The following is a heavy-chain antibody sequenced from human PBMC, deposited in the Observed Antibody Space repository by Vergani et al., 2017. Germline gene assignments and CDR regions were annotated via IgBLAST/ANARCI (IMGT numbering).Heavy chain of an antibody. CDR1: GFTFNSYA. V-gene: IGHV3-23*01. CDR3: AKVCGSTSCPYGGGAFDV. Sequence: QLLESGGGLIQPGGSLRLSCAASGFTFNSYAMTWVRQAPGKGLEWVSGINNNGCSTYYADSVKGRFTICRDNSKNTLYLQMTDLRAEDTATYYCAKVCGSTSCPYGGGAFDVWGHGTMVTVSS. CDR2: INNNGCST. D-gene: IGHD2-2*01. J-gene: IGHJ3*01.